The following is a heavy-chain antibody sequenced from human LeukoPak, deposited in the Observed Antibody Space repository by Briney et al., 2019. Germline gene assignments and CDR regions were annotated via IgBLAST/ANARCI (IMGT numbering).Heavy chain of an antibody. CDR3: ARAAPALYSSDNFDY. V-gene: IGHV1-24*01. CDR1: GYTLTELS. D-gene: IGHD3-22*01. J-gene: IGHJ4*02. Sequence: GASVKVSCKVSGYTLTELSMHWVRQAPGKGLEWMGGFDPEDGETIYAQKLQGRVTMTTDTSTSTAYMELRSLRSDDTAVYYCARAAPALYSSDNFDYWGQGTLVTVSS. CDR2: FDPEDGET.